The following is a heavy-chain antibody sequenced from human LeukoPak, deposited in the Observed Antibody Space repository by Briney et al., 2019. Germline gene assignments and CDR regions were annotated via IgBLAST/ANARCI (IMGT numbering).Heavy chain of an antibody. CDR1: GGSISIYY. CDR2: IYYTGTT. Sequence: SETLSLTCSVSGGSISIYYWTWIRQIPGKGLEWIGYIYYTGTTNYNPLFESRATISVDTSKNQFSLKLTSVTAADTAVYYCARGGWIQQWLPDYWGQGTLVTVSS. J-gene: IGHJ4*02. V-gene: IGHV4-59*01. D-gene: IGHD5-18*01. CDR3: ARGGWIQQWLPDY.